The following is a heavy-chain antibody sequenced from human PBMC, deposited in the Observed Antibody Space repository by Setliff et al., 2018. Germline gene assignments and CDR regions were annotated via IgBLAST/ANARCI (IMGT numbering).Heavy chain of an antibody. CDR3: TRGQRAWSY. D-gene: IGHD6-19*01. CDR2: ISAYNGNT. V-gene: IGHV1-18*01. J-gene: IGHJ4*02. CDR1: GYTFTRYA. Sequence: ASVKVSCKASGYTFTRYAISWVRQAPGQGPEWMGWISAYNGNTNYALKLQDRVIMTADTSTNTVYLDLRSHRSDDSAMYYCTRGQRAWSYWGQGTLVTVS.